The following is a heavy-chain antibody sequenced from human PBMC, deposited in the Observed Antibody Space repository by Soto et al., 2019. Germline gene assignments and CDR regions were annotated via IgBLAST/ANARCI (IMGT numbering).Heavy chain of an antibody. CDR2: ISGKNGNT. J-gene: IGHJ6*02. CDR1: GYTFISHG. Sequence: QVQLVQSGVEVKKPGASVKVSCKASGYTFISHGISWVPQAPGQGLEWMGWISGKNGNTNYAQKLQGRVTLTTDTSTSTACMELRSLRSDDTAVYYCARVSSSIVVVPDYGMDVWGQGTTVTVSS. D-gene: IGHD2-15*01. V-gene: IGHV1-18*04. CDR3: ARVSSSIVVVPDYGMDV.